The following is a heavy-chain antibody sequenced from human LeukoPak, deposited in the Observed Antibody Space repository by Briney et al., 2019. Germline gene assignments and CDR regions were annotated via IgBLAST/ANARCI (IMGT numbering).Heavy chain of an antibody. V-gene: IGHV1-69*05. J-gene: IGHJ5*02. D-gene: IGHD4-17*01. CDR1: GGTFNNSA. CDR3: ARDVHGDYGSGWFDP. CDR2: IMPPFGTA. Sequence: SVKVSCKTSGGTFNNSAITWVRQSPGQELEWLGGIMPPFGTAGYAQKFQGRVTITKDESTRTVYLELTSLTSDDTAVYYCARDVHGDYGSGWFDPWGQGTLVSVSS.